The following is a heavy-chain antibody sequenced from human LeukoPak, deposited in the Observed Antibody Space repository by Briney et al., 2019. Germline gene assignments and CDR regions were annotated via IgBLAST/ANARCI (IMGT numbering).Heavy chain of an antibody. Sequence: GGSLRLSCAASGFTFSDYYMAWIRQAPGKGLEWVSHITDSGGDMYYSDSVKGRFTISRDNAQNSLYLQMYNLRDEDTAVYYCVRDLAVAGYWGQGTLVTVSS. CDR2: ITDSGGDM. V-gene: IGHV3-11*01. CDR3: VRDLAVAGY. D-gene: IGHD6-19*01. CDR1: GFTFSDYY. J-gene: IGHJ4*02.